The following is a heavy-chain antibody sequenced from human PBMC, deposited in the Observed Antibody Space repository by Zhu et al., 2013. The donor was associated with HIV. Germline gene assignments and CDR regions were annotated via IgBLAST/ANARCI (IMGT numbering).Heavy chain of an antibody. CDR1: GYAFVGFY. D-gene: IGHD6-6*01. Sequence: QSGADLKRPGASMRVSCKASGYAFVGFYVHWVRQVPGKRLEWMGWINPQNGGTLYGQNFRGRVALSRDMSTSTVSLQLFNLTSDDTALYYCARDVQDGPLDLWGQGSLVTVSS. J-gene: IGHJ5*02. V-gene: IGHV1-2*02. CDR3: ARDVQDGPLDL. CDR2: INPQNGGT.